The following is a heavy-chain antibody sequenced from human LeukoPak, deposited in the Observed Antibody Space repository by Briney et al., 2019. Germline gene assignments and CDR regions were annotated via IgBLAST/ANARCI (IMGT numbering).Heavy chain of an antibody. V-gene: IGHV3-21*01. CDR2: ISSSSSYI. J-gene: IGHJ4*02. D-gene: IGHD1-14*01. CDR1: GFTFSSYS. Sequence: PGGSLRLSCAASGFTFSSYSMNWVRQAPGKGLEWVSSISSSSSYIYYADSVKGRFTISRDNAKNSLYLQMNSLRAEDTAVYYCARPDGIKRQYYFDYWGQGILVTVSS. CDR3: ARPDGIKRQYYFDY.